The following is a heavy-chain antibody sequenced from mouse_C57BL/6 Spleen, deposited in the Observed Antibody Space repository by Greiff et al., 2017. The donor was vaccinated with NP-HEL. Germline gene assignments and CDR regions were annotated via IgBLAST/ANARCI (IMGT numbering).Heavy chain of an antibody. Sequence: EVQLVESGGDLVKPGGSLKLSCAASGFTFSDYGMHWVRQAPEKGLEWVAYISSGSSTIYYADTVKGRFTISRDNAKNTLFLQMTSLRSEDTAMYYCARGGLTNFDYWGQGTTLTVSS. CDR1: GFTFSDYG. J-gene: IGHJ2*01. CDR2: ISSGSSTI. CDR3: ARGGLTNFDY. D-gene: IGHD3-3*01. V-gene: IGHV5-17*01.